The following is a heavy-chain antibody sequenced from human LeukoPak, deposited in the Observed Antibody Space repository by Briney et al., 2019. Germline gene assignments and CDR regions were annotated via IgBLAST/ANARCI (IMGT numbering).Heavy chain of an antibody. CDR2: ISYDGSNK. Sequence: PGGSLRLSCAASGFTFSSYAMHWVRQAPGKGLEWVAVISYDGSNKYYADSVKGRFTISRDNSKNTLYLQMNSLRAEDTAVYYCAGDPRRLYIVVVPAAIDYWGQGTLVTVSS. V-gene: IGHV3-30-3*01. D-gene: IGHD2-2*01. CDR1: GFTFSSYA. J-gene: IGHJ4*02. CDR3: AGDPRRLYIVVVPAAIDY.